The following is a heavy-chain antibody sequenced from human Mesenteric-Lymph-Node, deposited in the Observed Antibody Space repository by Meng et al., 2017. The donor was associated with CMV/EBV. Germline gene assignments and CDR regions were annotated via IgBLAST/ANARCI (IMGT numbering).Heavy chain of an antibody. V-gene: IGHV2-5*02. J-gene: IGHJ4*02. CDR3: AHRLSNYFDY. CDR1: GFSLSTSGVG. D-gene: IGHD2/OR15-2a*01. CDR2: IYWDDDK. Sequence: CTFSGFSLSTSGVGVGWIRQPTGKAMEWLALIYWDDDKRYSPSLYSRLAITKVTSKNQVVLTMTNMDPVDTATYYCAHRLSNYFDYWGQGTLVTVSS.